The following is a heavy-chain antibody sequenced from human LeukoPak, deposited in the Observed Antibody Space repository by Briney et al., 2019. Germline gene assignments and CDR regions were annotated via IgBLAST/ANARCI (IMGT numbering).Heavy chain of an antibody. V-gene: IGHV3-23*01. CDR2: ISGSGGST. D-gene: IGHD2-2*01. Sequence: GGSLRLSCAASGFTFSTYGMSWVRQAPGKGLEWVSGISGSGGSTNYADSVKGRFTITRDNSKNTLYLQMNSLRAEDTAEYYCAKPLRYCGSTSCYEYYYGMDVWGQGTTVTVSS. J-gene: IGHJ6*02. CDR3: AKPLRYCGSTSCYEYYYGMDV. CDR1: GFTFSTYG.